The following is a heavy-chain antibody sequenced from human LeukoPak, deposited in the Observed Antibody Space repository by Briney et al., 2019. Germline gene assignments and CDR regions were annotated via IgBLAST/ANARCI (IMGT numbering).Heavy chain of an antibody. D-gene: IGHD2-2*01. CDR2: VSTYNGNT. Sequence: ASVKVSCKASVYNFISYGVSWVRQAPGQGLEWMGWVSTYNGNTNYAQNLQYRVTMTTDPATSTAYMELTNLRSGDTAVYYCARSGYCSSSSCYRESDGLDFWGQGTMVTVSS. J-gene: IGHJ3*01. CDR3: ARSGYCSSSSCYRESDGLDF. CDR1: VYNFISYG. V-gene: IGHV1-18*01.